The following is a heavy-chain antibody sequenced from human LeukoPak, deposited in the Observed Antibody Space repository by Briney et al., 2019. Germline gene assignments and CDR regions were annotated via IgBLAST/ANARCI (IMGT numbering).Heavy chain of an antibody. CDR2: IKQDGNEK. D-gene: IGHD3-10*02. CDR1: GFRFNTYW. J-gene: IGHJ6*04. CDR3: AELGITMIGGV. Sequence: GGSLRLSCAASGFRFNTYWMSWVRQAPGKGLEWVANIKQDGNEKYYADSVKGRFTISRDNGKNSLDLQMNSLRAEDTAVYYCAELGITMIGGVWGKGTTVTISS. V-gene: IGHV3-7*01.